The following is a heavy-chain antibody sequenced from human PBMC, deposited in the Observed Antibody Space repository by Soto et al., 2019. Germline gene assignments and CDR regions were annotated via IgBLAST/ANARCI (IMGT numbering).Heavy chain of an antibody. CDR1: GGSFSGCY. Sequence: PSETLSLTCAVYGGSFSGCYWSWIRQPPGKGLEWIGEINHSGSTNYNPSLKSRVTISVDTSKNQFSLKLSSVTAADTAVYYCARNHYDYVWGSYRPLGFDYWGQGTLVTVSS. CDR2: INHSGST. CDR3: ARNHYDYVWGSYRPLGFDY. J-gene: IGHJ4*02. D-gene: IGHD3-16*02. V-gene: IGHV4-34*01.